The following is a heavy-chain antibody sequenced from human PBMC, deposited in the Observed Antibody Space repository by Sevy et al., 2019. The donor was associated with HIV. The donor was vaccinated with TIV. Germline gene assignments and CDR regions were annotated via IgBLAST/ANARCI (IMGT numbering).Heavy chain of an antibody. CDR1: GFTFSTYG. J-gene: IGHJ6*02. Sequence: GGSLRLSCAASGFTFSTYGMHWVRQPPGKGLEWVAVMSYDGSEEYCADSVKGRFTISRDNSQNTLYLQMNSLRADDTAIYYCAKDSSRRNSIYYYGMDVWGRGTTVTVSS. CDR3: AKDSSRRNSIYYYGMDV. D-gene: IGHD6-6*01. V-gene: IGHV3-30*18. CDR2: MSYDGSEE.